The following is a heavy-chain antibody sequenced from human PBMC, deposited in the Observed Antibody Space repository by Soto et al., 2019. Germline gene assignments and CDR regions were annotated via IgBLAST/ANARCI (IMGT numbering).Heavy chain of an antibody. J-gene: IGHJ6*02. CDR3: ATTIEAAAGYYYYGMDV. CDR2: IYYSGST. V-gene: IGHV4-31*03. Sequence: PSETLSLTCPVSGGSISSGGYYWSWIRQHPGKGLEWIGYIYYSGSTYYNPSLKSRVTISVDTSKNQFSLKLSSVTAADTAVYYCATTIEAAAGYYYYGMDVWGQGTTVTVSS. CDR1: GGSISSGGYY. D-gene: IGHD6-13*01.